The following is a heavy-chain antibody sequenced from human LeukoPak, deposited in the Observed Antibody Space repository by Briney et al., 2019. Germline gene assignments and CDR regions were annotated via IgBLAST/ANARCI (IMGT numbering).Heavy chain of an antibody. CDR2: INPNSGGT. CDR1: GYTFTGYY. CDR3: AREESQKPQADCDFWSGLVARY. V-gene: IGHV1-2*06. Sequence: ASVKVSCKASGYTFTGYYMHWVRQAPGQGLEWMGRINPNSGGTNYAQKFQGRVTMTRDTSISTAYMELSRLRSDDTAVYYCAREESQKPQADCDFWSGLVARYWGQGTLVTVSS. D-gene: IGHD3-3*01. J-gene: IGHJ4*02.